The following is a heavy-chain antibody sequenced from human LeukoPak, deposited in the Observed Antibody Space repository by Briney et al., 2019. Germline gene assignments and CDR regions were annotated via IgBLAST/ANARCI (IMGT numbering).Heavy chain of an antibody. V-gene: IGHV3-48*03. Sequence: PGGSLRLSCAASGFTFSSYEMNWVRQAPGKGLEWVSYISSSGSTIYYADSVKGRFTISRDNAKNSLYLQMNSLRAEDTAVYYCARGLWFGEFLFDYWGQGTLVTVSS. CDR3: ARGLWFGEFLFDY. J-gene: IGHJ4*02. CDR2: ISSSGSTI. D-gene: IGHD3-10*01. CDR1: GFTFSSYE.